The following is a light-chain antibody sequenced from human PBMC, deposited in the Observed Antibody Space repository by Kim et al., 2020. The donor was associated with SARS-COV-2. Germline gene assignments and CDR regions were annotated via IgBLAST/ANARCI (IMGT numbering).Light chain of an antibody. Sequence: DIQMTQSPSSLSASVGDRVTITCRASQGISNYLAWYQQKPGKVPKLLIYAASTLQSGVPSRFSGSGSGTDFTLTISTLQPGDVATYYCQKYNSAPTFGGGTKVDIK. J-gene: IGKJ4*01. CDR3: QKYNSAPT. CDR1: QGISNY. V-gene: IGKV1-27*01. CDR2: AAS.